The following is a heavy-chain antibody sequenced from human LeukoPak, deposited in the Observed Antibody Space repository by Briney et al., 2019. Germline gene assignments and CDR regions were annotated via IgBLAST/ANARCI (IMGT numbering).Heavy chain of an antibody. D-gene: IGHD6-13*01. CDR3: ARAAVIAAAGTAFDY. CDR1: GFTFSSYS. Sequence: GGSLRLSCAASGFTFSSYSMNWVRQAPGKGLERVSSISSSSSYIYYADSVKGRFTISRDNAKNSLYLQMNSLRAEDTAVYYCARAAVIAAAGTAFDYWGQGTLVTVSS. J-gene: IGHJ4*02. V-gene: IGHV3-21*01. CDR2: ISSSSSYI.